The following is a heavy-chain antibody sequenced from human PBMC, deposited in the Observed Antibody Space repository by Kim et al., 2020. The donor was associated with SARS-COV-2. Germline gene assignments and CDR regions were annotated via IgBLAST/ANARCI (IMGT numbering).Heavy chain of an antibody. Sequence: ASVKVSCKACGYMFTRYGFSWVRQAPGQGLEWLGWICARDGNTKYGQKVQGRVIMTTDTSTNTAYMELWSLRSDDTAMSYCARGTYGDVSFDYWGQGTLVTVSS. V-gene: IGHV1-18*04. J-gene: IGHJ4*02. CDR2: ICARDGNT. CDR3: ARGTYGDVSFDY. D-gene: IGHD4-17*01. CDR1: GYMFTRYG.